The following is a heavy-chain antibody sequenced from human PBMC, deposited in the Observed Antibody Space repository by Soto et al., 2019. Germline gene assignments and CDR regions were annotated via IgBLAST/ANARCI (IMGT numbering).Heavy chain of an antibody. D-gene: IGHD3-3*01. CDR1: GFTFSSYV. J-gene: IGHJ4*02. V-gene: IGHV3-23*01. CDR3: AKVSESYYDFWSGFDY. Sequence: EVQLLESGGGLVQPGGSLRLSCAASGFTFSSYVMSWVRQAPGKGLEWVSAISGSGGSTYYADSVKGRFTISRDNSKNTLYLQMNSLRAEDTAVYYCAKVSESYYDFWSGFDYWGQGTLVTVSS. CDR2: ISGSGGST.